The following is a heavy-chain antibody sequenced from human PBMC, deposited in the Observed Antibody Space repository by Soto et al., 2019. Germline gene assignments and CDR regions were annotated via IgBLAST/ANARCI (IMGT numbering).Heavy chain of an antibody. CDR2: IIPLLNTP. V-gene: IGHV1-69*13. J-gene: IGHJ6*02. Sequence: ASVKVSCKASGGTFSSYAVSWVRQAPGQGLEWMGVIIPLLNTPKYVQKFQGRVTITADASATTAYMELSSLRSEDTAVYYCARESSSPNYYYYGMDVWGQGTTVTV. CDR3: ARESSSPNYYYYGMDV. CDR1: GGTFSSYA. D-gene: IGHD6-6*01.